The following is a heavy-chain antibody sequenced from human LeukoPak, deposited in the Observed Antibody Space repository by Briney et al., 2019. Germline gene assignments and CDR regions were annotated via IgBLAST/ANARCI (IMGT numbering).Heavy chain of an antibody. J-gene: IGHJ4*02. CDR2: ISGSGGST. CDR3: AKYSVQLWDNFDF. D-gene: IGHD5-18*01. Sequence: GGSLRLSCAASGFTFCIYAMSWVRHAPGRGLECVSAISGSGGSTYYADSVKARFTISRDNPKNTLYLQMNSLRAEDTAVYYGAKYSVQLWDNFDFWGQGTLVTVSS. V-gene: IGHV3-23*01. CDR1: GFTFCIYA.